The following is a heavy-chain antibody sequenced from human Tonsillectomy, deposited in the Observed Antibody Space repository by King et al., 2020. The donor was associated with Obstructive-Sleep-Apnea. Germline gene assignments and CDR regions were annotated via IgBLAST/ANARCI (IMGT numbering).Heavy chain of an antibody. J-gene: IGHJ2*01. CDR1: GFSFSSYG. CDR3: AKDLTTAPDDFDL. V-gene: IGHV3-30*02. CDR2: IRYGGDDE. D-gene: IGHD1-14*01. Sequence: VQLVESGGGVVQPGGSLRLSCEAAGFSFSSYGVHWVRQAPVKGMEWVTFIRYGGDDEYYANSVKVRFTISRDNSKNTVYFQMNRLRPEATGVYYCAKDLTTAPDDFDLWGRGTLVIVSS.